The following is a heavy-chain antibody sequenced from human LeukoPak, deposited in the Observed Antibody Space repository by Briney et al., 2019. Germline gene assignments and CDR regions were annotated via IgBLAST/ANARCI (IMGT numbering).Heavy chain of an antibody. CDR3: ARLHYGSGSSAYFDY. CDR2: IYPGDSDT. Sequence: GESLKISCKGSGYSITSYWIGWVRQMPGKGLEWMGIIYPGDSDTRYSPSFQGQVTISADKSISTAYLQWSSLKASDTAMYYCARLHYGSGSSAYFDYWGQGTLVTVSS. V-gene: IGHV5-51*01. J-gene: IGHJ4*02. D-gene: IGHD3-10*01. CDR1: GYSITSYW.